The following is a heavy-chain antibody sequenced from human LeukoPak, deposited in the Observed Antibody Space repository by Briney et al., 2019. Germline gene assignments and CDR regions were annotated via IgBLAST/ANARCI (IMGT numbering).Heavy chain of an antibody. D-gene: IGHD3-22*01. CDR3: AKSSDYYDSRGGAFDI. CDR1: GFTFSSYG. V-gene: IGHV3-30*02. J-gene: IGHJ3*02. CDR2: IWYDGSNK. Sequence: PGGSLRLSCAASGFTFSSYGMHWVRQAPGKGLEWVAVIWYDGSNKYYADSVKGRFTISRDNSKNTLYLQMNSLRAEDTAVYYCAKSSDYYDSRGGAFDIWGQGTMFTVSS.